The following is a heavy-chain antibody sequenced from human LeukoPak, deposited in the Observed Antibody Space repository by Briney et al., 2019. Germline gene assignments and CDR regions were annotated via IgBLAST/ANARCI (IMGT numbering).Heavy chain of an antibody. CDR3: ARDLSTSCYDY. CDR2: INPSGGST. D-gene: IGHD2-2*01. Sequence: ASVKVSCKASGYTFTSYYMHWVRQAPGQGLEWMGIINPSGGSTSYAQKFQGRVTMTTDTSTSTAYMELRSLRSDDTAVYYCARDLSTSCYDYWGQGTLVTVSS. J-gene: IGHJ4*02. V-gene: IGHV1-46*01. CDR1: GYTFTSYY.